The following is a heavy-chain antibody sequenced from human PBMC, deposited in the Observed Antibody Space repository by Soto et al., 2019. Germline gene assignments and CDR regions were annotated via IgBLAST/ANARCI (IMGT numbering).Heavy chain of an antibody. J-gene: IGHJ6*01. Sequence: GGSVRLSCAASGFTVNSHVMSWVRQDQGKGLGWVCGISGSGDGTYYGDSVKRRFTITGGSYSRTVYLEMMNLRGDDTAAEFCPTHGGFSRMDV. V-gene: IGHV3-23*01. CDR1: GFTVNSHV. CDR3: PTHGGFSRMDV. D-gene: IGHD2-15*01. CDR2: ISGSGDGT.